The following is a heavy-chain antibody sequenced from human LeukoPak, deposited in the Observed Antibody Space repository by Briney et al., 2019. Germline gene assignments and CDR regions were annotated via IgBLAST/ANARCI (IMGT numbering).Heavy chain of an antibody. Sequence: KTSETLSLTCTVSGGSISSSSYYWGWIRPPPGEGLEWVANIYYSGSTYYNPSLTSRVTISVDTSKNQFSLKLSSVTAADTAVYYCARDQAMVRGENYMDVWGKGTTVTVSS. V-gene: IGHV4-39*02. J-gene: IGHJ6*03. D-gene: IGHD3-10*01. CDR2: IYYSGST. CDR1: GGSISSSSYY. CDR3: ARDQAMVRGENYMDV.